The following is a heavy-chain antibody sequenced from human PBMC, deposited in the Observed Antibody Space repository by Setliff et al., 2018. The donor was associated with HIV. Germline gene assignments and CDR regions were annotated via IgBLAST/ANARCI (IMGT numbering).Heavy chain of an antibody. D-gene: IGHD3-3*01. V-gene: IGHV3-21*04. CDR2: ITSGSTYV. Sequence: GGSLRLSCAASGFTFSSYAMSWVRQAPGKGLEWVSPITSGSTYVNYADSVKGRFSISRDNSKNSLDLQMISLTAEDTAVYSCARPGTRWSFDYWGQGILVTVSS. CDR3: ARPGTRWSFDY. CDR1: GFTFSSYA. J-gene: IGHJ4*02.